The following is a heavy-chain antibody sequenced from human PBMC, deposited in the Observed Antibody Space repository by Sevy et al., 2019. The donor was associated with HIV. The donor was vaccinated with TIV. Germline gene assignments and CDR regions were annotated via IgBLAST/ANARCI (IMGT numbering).Heavy chain of an antibody. CDR2: IYYSGRT. V-gene: IGHV4-59*01. CDR3: ARPYSNFYYAMDV. D-gene: IGHD3-3*02. Sequence: SETLSLTCSVSGDSISGYYWSWIRQPPGKGLEWIGYIYYSGRTDYNPSLKSRVTISADTSKNQFSLKLNSVTAVDTAVYYCARPYSNFYYAMDVWGQGTTVTVSS. CDR1: GDSISGYY. J-gene: IGHJ6*02.